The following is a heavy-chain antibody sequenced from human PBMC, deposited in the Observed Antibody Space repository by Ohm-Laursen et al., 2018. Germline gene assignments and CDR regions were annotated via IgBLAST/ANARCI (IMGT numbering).Heavy chain of an antibody. CDR2: ISWNGGSI. J-gene: IGHJ4*02. V-gene: IGHV3-9*01. CDR3: AKGSEYSTSPVDY. D-gene: IGHD6-6*01. Sequence: SLRLSCAASGFIFDNYAMHWVRQAPGKGLEWVSGISWNGGSIGYADSVRGRFTISRDNAKNSLYLQMSSLRAEDTALYYCAKGSEYSTSPVDYWGQGTLVTVSS. CDR1: GFIFDNYA.